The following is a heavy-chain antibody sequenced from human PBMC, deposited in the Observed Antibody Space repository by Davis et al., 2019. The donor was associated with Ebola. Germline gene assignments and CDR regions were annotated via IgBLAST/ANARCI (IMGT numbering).Heavy chain of an antibody. V-gene: IGHV4-59*01. CDR2: IYYSGST. D-gene: IGHD3-16*01. CDR1: GGSISSYY. Sequence: PSETLSLTCTVSGGSISSYYWSWIRQPPGKGLEWIGYIYYSGSTNYNPSLKSRVTISVDTSKNQFSLKLSSVTAADTAVYYCARDLSLGGWFDPWGQGTLVTVSS. CDR3: ARDLSLGGWFDP. J-gene: IGHJ5*02.